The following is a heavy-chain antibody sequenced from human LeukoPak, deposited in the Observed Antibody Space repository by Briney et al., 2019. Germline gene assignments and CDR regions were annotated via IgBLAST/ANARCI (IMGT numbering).Heavy chain of an antibody. Sequence: PGGSLRLSCAASGFTFSRYGMHGVPQAPGKGLEWVAVIWYDGSNKYYADSVKGRLTNSRDNSKNTLYLQMNSLRAEDTAVYYCARDRLELRGTSYMDVWGKGTTVTVSS. D-gene: IGHD1-7*01. J-gene: IGHJ6*03. CDR2: IWYDGSNK. V-gene: IGHV3-33*01. CDR1: GFTFSRYG. CDR3: ARDRLELRGTSYMDV.